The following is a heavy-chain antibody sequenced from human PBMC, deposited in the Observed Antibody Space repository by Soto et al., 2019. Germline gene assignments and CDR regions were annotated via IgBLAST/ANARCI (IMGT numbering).Heavy chain of an antibody. CDR3: AREAPLDV. Sequence: DVQLVETGGELIQPGGSLRLSCAAYGFTVSSKYMSWVRQAPGKGLEWVSVIWSAGLIYYADSVRGRFTISRDISKNILYLEMTSLRADDTAVYYCAREAPLDVWGRGTTVTVSS. CDR2: IWSAGLI. J-gene: IGHJ6*02. CDR1: GFTVSSKY. V-gene: IGHV3-53*02.